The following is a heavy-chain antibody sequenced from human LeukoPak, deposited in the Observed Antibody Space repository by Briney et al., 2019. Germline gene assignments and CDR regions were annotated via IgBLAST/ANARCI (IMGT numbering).Heavy chain of an antibody. V-gene: IGHV3-7*01. CDR3: VRDRGFGADDY. CDR2: IKQDGSQK. CDR1: GFTFSKYW. J-gene: IGHJ4*02. D-gene: IGHD3-10*01. Sequence: GGSLRLSCAASGFTFSKYWMTWVRQAPGKGLEWVANIKQDGSQKSYADSVKGRFTISRDNTKNSGYLQMSSLRAEDTAVYYCVRDRGFGADDYWGQGTLVTVSS.